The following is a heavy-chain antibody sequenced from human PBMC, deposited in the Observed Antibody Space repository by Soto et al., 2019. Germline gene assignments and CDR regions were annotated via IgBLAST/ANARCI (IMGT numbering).Heavy chain of an antibody. J-gene: IGHJ6*02. Sequence: QVQLVESGGGLVKPGGSLRLSCAASGFTFSDYYMSWIRQAPGKGLEWVSYISSSSSYTNYADSVKGRFTISRDNVKNSLYLQMNSLRAEDTAVYYCARAMVVGYYYYYGMDVWGQGTTVTVSS. CDR3: ARAMVVGYYYYYGMDV. V-gene: IGHV3-11*06. CDR1: GFTFSDYY. CDR2: ISSSSSYT. D-gene: IGHD3-10*01.